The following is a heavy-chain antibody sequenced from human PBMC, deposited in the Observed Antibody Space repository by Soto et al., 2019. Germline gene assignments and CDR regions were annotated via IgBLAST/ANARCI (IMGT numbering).Heavy chain of an antibody. CDR2: ISGSGGST. V-gene: IGHV3-23*01. CDR1: GFTFSSYA. D-gene: IGHD3-22*01. J-gene: IGHJ4*02. CDR3: AKDPTYYDSSGYSGLGSYFDY. Sequence: GGSLRLSCAASGFTFSSYAMSWVRQAPGKGLEWVSAISGSGGSTYYADSVKGRFTISRDNSKNTLYLQMNSLRAEDTAVYYCAKDPTYYDSSGYSGLGSYFDYWGQGTLVTVSS.